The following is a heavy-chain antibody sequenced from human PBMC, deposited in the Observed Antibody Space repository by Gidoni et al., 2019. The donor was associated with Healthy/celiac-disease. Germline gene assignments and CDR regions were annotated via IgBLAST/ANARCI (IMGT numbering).Heavy chain of an antibody. CDR1: GFTFSSYG. CDR3: ARGNYYDSSGPKADAFDI. J-gene: IGHJ3*02. CDR2: IWYDGSNK. V-gene: IGHV3-33*01. Sequence: QVQLVESGGGVVQPGRSLRLSCAASGFTFSSYGMHWVRQAPGKGLEWVAVIWYDGSNKYYADSVKGRFTISRDNSKNTLYLQMNSLRAEDTAVYYCARGNYYDSSGPKADAFDIWGQGTMVTVSS. D-gene: IGHD3-22*01.